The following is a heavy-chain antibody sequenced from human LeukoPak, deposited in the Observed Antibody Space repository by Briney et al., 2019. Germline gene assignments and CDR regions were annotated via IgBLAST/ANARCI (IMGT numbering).Heavy chain of an antibody. CDR3: ARAGHDYGDFYYYGMDV. CDR2: ISYDGSNK. CDR1: GFTFSSYA. D-gene: IGHD4-17*01. V-gene: IGHV3-30*04. J-gene: IGHJ6*02. Sequence: GGSLRLSCAASGFTFSSYAMHWVRQAPGKGLEWVAVISYDGSNKYYADSVKGRFTISRDNSKNTLYLQMNSLRAEDTAVYYCARAGHDYGDFYYYGMDVWGQGTTVTVSS.